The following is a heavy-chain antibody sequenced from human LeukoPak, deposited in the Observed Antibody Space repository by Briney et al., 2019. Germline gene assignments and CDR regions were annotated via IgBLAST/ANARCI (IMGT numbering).Heavy chain of an antibody. J-gene: IGHJ4*02. V-gene: IGHV4-34*01. D-gene: IGHD2-15*01. CDR3: ARDRPQIRYCSGGSCYSP. CDR2: INHSGST. Sequence: SETLSLTRTVSGGSIRRYYWSWIRQPPGKGLEWIGEINHSGSTNYNPSLKSRVTISVDTSKNQFSLKLSSVTAADTAVYYCARDRPQIRYCSGGSCYSPWGQGTLVTVSS. CDR1: GGSIRRYY.